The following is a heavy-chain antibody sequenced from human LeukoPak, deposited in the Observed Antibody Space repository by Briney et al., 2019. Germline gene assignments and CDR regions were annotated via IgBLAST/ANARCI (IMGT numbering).Heavy chain of an antibody. CDR2: ISTSGVST. D-gene: IGHD3-10*01. CDR3: ARDYGSGSYYNGIDY. CDR1: GFTFSNYA. V-gene: IGHV3-23*01. J-gene: IGHJ4*02. Sequence: PGGSLRLSCAASGFTFSNYAMNWVRQAPGKGLEWVSGISTSGVSTYHADSVKGRFTISRDNSKNTLYLQMNSLRAEDTALYYCARDYGSGSYYNGIDYWGQGTLVSVSS.